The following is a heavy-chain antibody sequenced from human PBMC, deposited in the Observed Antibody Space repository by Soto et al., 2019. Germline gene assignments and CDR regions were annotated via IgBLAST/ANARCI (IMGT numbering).Heavy chain of an antibody. CDR1: GFTFSSYS. D-gene: IGHD3-3*01. CDR3: ARVAPVLRFLEWSRSYNWFDP. CDR2: ISSSSSTI. V-gene: IGHV3-48*01. Sequence: GGSLRLSCAASGFTFSSYSMNWVRQAPGKGLEWVSYISSSSSTIYYADSVKGRFTISRDNSKNSLYLQMNSLKAEDTAVYYFARVAPVLRFLEWSRSYNWFDPWGQGTLVTVSS. J-gene: IGHJ5*02.